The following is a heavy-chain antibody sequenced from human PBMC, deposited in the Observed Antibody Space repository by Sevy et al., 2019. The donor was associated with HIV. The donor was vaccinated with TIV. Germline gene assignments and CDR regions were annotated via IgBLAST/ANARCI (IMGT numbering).Heavy chain of an antibody. J-gene: IGHJ5*02. CDR1: GFTFSSYA. CDR3: AKDGLGGPNNWFDP. D-gene: IGHD3-16*01. Sequence: GGSLRLSCAASGFTFSSYAMSWVRQAPGKGLEWVSSISGSGGSTYYGDSVTGRLIISRDNSKNTLYLQMNSLRAEETAIYYCAKDGLGGPNNWFDPWGQGTLVTVSS. CDR2: ISGSGGST. V-gene: IGHV3-23*01.